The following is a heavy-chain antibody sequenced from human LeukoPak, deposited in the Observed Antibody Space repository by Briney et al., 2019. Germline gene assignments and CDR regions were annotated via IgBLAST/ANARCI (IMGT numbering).Heavy chain of an antibody. V-gene: IGHV3-23*01. Sequence: PGGSLRLSCAASGFTFSNYAMTWVRQAPGKGLEWVSAISGGGGYTSTYYADSVKGRFTISRDNSKNTLYLQMNSLRAEDTALYYCARDTSGYYRPFDSWGQGTLVTVSS. CDR1: GFTFSNYA. CDR3: ARDTSGYYRPFDS. CDR2: ISGGGGYTST. D-gene: IGHD3-22*01. J-gene: IGHJ4*02.